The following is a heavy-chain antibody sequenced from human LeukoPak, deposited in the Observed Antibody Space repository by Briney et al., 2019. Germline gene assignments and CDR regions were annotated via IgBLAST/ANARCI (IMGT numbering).Heavy chain of an antibody. CDR3: ARELAARQDLDY. CDR1: GFTFSSYE. J-gene: IGHJ4*02. CDR2: ISSSGSTT. V-gene: IGHV3-48*03. Sequence: GGSLRLSCAASGFTFSSYEMSWVRQAPGKGLEWVSYISSSGSTTSYADSVKGRFTISRDNAKNSLYLQMNSLRAEDTAVYYCARELAARQDLDYWGQGTLVTVSS. D-gene: IGHD6-6*01.